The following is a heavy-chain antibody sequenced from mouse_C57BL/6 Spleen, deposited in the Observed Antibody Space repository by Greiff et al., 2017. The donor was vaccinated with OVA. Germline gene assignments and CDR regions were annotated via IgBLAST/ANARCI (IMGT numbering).Heavy chain of an antibody. CDR2: INYDGSST. Sequence: EVHLVESEGGLVQPGRSMKLSCTASGFTFSDYYMAWVRQVPEKGLEWVANINYDGSSTYYLDSLKSRFIISRDNAKNILYLQMSSLKSEDTATYYCAREYYGPLDYWGQGTTLTVSS. CDR1: GFTFSDYY. V-gene: IGHV5-16*01. D-gene: IGHD1-1*01. J-gene: IGHJ2*01. CDR3: AREYYGPLDY.